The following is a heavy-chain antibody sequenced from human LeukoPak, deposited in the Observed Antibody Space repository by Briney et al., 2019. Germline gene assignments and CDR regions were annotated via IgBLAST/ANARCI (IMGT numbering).Heavy chain of an antibody. CDR3: ARYDFWSGYYSASVAAFDY. V-gene: IGHV3-7*01. J-gene: IGHJ4*02. D-gene: IGHD3-3*01. CDR1: GFTFSSYW. CDR2: IKQDGSEK. Sequence: PGGSLRLSCAASGFTFSSYWMSWVRQAPGRGLECVANIKQDGSEKYYVDSVKGRFTISRDNAKNSLYLQMNSLRAEDTAVYYCARYDFWSGYYSASVAAFDYWGQGTLVTVSS.